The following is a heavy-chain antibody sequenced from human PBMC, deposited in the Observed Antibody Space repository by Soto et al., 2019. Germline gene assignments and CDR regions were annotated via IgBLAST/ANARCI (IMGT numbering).Heavy chain of an antibody. CDR1: GYTFTSYA. J-gene: IGHJ4*02. CDR2: INAGNGNT. CDR3: AADVDYDFWSGYYTPGY. V-gene: IGHV1-3*01. D-gene: IGHD3-3*01. Sequence: ASVKVSCKASGYTFTSYAMHWVRQAPGQRLEWMGWINAGNGNTKYSQKFQGRVTITRDTSASTAYMELSSLRSEDTAVYYCAADVDYDFWSGYYTPGYWGQGTLVTVSS.